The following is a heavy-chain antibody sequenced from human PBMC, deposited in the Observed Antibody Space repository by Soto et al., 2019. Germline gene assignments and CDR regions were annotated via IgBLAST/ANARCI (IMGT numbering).Heavy chain of an antibody. Sequence: QVQLVESGGGLVKPGGSLRLSCAASGFTFSEYYMSWIRQAPGKGLEWVSYISSSGSTIYYADSVKGRFTISRDNAKNSLYLQMNSLRAEDTAVYYCARVRGYCSSTSCYPPHMDVWGKGTTVTVSS. V-gene: IGHV3-11*01. CDR1: GFTFSEYY. D-gene: IGHD2-2*01. CDR3: ARVRGYCSSTSCYPPHMDV. J-gene: IGHJ6*03. CDR2: ISSSGSTI.